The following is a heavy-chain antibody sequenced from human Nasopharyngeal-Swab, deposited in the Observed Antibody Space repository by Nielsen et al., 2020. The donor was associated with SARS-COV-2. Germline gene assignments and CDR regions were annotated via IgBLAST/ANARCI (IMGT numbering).Heavy chain of an antibody. J-gene: IGHJ4*02. V-gene: IGHV1-46*01. CDR3: ASVPLLWFGGGLVY. D-gene: IGHD3-10*01. CDR1: GYTFPSYY. CDR2: INPSGGST. Sequence: ASVKVSCKASGYTFPSYYMHWVRQAPGQGLEWMGIINPSGGSTSYAQKFQGRVTMTRDTSTSTVYMELRSLRSEDPAVYYCASVPLLWFGGGLVYWGQGTLVTVSS.